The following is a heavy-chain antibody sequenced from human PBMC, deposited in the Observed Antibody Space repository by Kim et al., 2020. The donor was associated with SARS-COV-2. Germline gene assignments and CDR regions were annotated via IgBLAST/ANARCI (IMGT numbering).Heavy chain of an antibody. CDR1: GGTFSSYA. CDR3: ASPTKAYYSSWWAY. J-gene: IGHJ4*02. D-gene: IGHD6-13*01. CDR2: IIPIFGTA. V-gene: IGHV1-69*13. Sequence: SVKVSCKASGGTFSSYAISWVRQAPGQGLEWMGGIIPIFGTANYAQKFQGRVTITADESTSTAYMELSSLRSEDTAVYYCASPTKAYYSSWWAYWGQGTLVTVSS.